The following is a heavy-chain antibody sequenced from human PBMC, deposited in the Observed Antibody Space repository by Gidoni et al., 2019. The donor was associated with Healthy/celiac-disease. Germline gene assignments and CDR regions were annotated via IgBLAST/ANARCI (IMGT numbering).Heavy chain of an antibody. Sequence: EVQLVESGGGLVQPGGSLRLSCAASGFTFRSYSMNWVRKDPGKGLEWVSYISSSSSTISYADSVKGRFTISRDNAKNSLYLQMNSLRAEDTAVYYCARDRISEWLGNWFDPWGQGTLVTVSS. J-gene: IGHJ5*02. V-gene: IGHV3-48*01. CDR2: ISSSSSTI. CDR3: ARDRISEWLGNWFDP. CDR1: GFTFRSYS. D-gene: IGHD6-19*01.